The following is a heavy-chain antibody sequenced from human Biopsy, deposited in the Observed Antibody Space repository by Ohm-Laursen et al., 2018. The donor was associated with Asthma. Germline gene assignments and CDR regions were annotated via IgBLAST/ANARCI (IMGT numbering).Heavy chain of an antibody. D-gene: IGHD6-19*01. CDR3: ARDSYSSGLYDDFES. V-gene: IGHV3-11*01. CDR1: GSTFSDYY. Sequence: SLRLSCAASGSTFSDYYMSRIRQAPGKGLEWISYINGKSNSIEYADSVKGRFTISRDNAKNSLYLQMNSLRAEDTAVYYCARDSYSSGLYDDFESWGQGTLVTVSS. CDR2: INGKSNSI. J-gene: IGHJ4*02.